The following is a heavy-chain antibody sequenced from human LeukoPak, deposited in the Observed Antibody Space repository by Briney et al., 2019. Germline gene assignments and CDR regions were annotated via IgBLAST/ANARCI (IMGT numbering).Heavy chain of an antibody. J-gene: IGHJ4*02. Sequence: SVKVSCKASGGTFSSYAISWVRQAPGQGLEWMGGIIPIFGTANYAQKFQGRVTITADESTSTAYMELSSLRSEDTAVYYCARSSERYYYDSSGYYQYYFDYWGQGTLVTVSS. CDR2: IIPIFGTA. V-gene: IGHV1-69*13. CDR1: GGTFSSYA. D-gene: IGHD3-22*01. CDR3: ARSSERYYYDSSGYYQYYFDY.